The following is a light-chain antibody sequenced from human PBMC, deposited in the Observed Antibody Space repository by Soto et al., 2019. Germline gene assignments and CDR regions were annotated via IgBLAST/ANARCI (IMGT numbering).Light chain of an antibody. V-gene: IGLV2-14*01. CDR3: SSYTSSSTLVV. CDR1: SSDVGGYNY. Sequence: QSVLTQPASVSGSPGLSITISCTGTSSDVGGYNYVSWYQQHPSKAPKLMIYDVSNRPSGVSNRFSGSKSGNTASLTISGLQAEDEADYYCSSYTSSSTLVVFGGGTKLTVL. J-gene: IGLJ2*01. CDR2: DVS.